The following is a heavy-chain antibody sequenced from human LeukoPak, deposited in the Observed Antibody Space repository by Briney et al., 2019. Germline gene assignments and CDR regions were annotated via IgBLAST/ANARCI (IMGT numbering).Heavy chain of an antibody. J-gene: IGHJ5*02. V-gene: IGHV4-31*03. Sequence: SETLSLTCTVSGDSISSGSYYWTWIRQHPGKGLEWIGYIYYSGTTYYNPSLKSRVTISVDMSNNQFSLKLSSVTAADTAVYYCARGATTDWIDWFDPWGQGTLVTVSS. CDR3: ARGATTDWIDWFDP. CDR1: GDSISSGSYY. CDR2: IYYSGTT. D-gene: IGHD4-17*01.